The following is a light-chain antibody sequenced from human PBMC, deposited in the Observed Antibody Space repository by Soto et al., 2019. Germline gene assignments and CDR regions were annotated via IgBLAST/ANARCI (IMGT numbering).Light chain of an antibody. CDR2: EVT. CDR1: SSAVGGHNF. V-gene: IGLV2-14*01. J-gene: IGLJ2*01. CDR3: NSYTSTFTWV. Sequence: QSALTQPASVSGSPGQSITISCTGTSSAVGGHNFVSWYQQHPGKAPKLMIYEVTNRPSGVSDRFSGSKSGNTASLTISGLQAEDEADYYCNSYTSTFTWVFGGGTKLTVL.